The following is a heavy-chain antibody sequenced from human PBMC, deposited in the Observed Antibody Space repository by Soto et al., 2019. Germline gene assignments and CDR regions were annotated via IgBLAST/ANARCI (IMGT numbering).Heavy chain of an antibody. CDR3: ATLWGQD. CDR2: IYYSGST. J-gene: IGHJ4*02. D-gene: IGHD3-10*01. Sequence: QLQLQESGPGLVKPSETLSLTCTVSGGSISSSSYYWGWIRQPPGKGLEWIGRIYYSGSTYYNPSLKSRAPRSVDPSKNQFSLKLSSVTAADTAVYYCATLWGQDWGQGTLVTVSS. CDR1: GGSISSSSYY. V-gene: IGHV4-39*01.